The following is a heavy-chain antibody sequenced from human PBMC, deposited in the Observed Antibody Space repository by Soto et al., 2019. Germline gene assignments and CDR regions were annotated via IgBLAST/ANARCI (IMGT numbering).Heavy chain of an antibody. Sequence: EEQLVESGGGLVQPGGSLRLSCAASGFTFSNYWMHWVRQVPGKGLLWVSRINGDGSNTKYADSVRGRFTISRDNAQITLYLQLSRLRADDTAVYCCVRLRSTTLGGGDAFAVWGQGTVVTVSS. V-gene: IGHV3-74*03. CDR2: INGDGSNT. CDR3: VRLRSTTLGGGDAFAV. J-gene: IGHJ3*01. CDR1: GFTFSNYW. D-gene: IGHD4-17*01.